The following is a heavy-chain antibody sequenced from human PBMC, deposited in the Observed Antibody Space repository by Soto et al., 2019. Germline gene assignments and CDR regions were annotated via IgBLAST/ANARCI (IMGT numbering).Heavy chain of an antibody. CDR1: GFTFSSYG. V-gene: IGHV3-30*18. Sequence: QVQLVESGGGGVQPGRSLRLSCAASGFTFSSYGMHWVRQAPGKGLEWVAVISYDGSNKYYADSVKGRFTISRDNSKNTLYLQMNSLRAEDTAVYYCAKEYYDFWSGRLEDYYGMDVWGQGTTVTVSS. CDR3: AKEYYDFWSGRLEDYYGMDV. CDR2: ISYDGSNK. J-gene: IGHJ6*02. D-gene: IGHD3-3*01.